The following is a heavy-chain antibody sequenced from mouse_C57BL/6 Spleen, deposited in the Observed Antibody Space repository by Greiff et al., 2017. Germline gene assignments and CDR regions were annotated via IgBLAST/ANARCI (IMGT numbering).Heavy chain of an antibody. CDR2: IYPGDGDT. V-gene: IGHV1-82*01. J-gene: IGHJ3*01. D-gene: IGHD2-1*01. CDR1: GYAFSSSW. CDR3: ARSTRVIPWFAY. Sequence: QVQLQQSGPELVKPGASVKISCKASGYAFSSSWMNWVKQRPGKGLEWIGRIYPGDGDTNYNGKFKGKATLTADKSSSTAYMHLSSLTSEDSAVYFCARSTRVIPWFAYWGQGTLVTVSA.